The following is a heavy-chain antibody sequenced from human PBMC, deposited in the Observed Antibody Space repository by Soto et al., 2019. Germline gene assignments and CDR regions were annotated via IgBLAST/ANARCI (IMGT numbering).Heavy chain of an antibody. CDR3: AHTQTIFGEVIDAFDI. V-gene: IGHV2-5*02. CDR1: EFLLGTSGVG. J-gene: IGHJ3*02. D-gene: IGHD3-3*01. Sequence: QITLKESGPTLVKPTQTLTLTCTFSEFLLGTSGVGVGWIRQPPGKALEWLALIYWDDDKRYSPSLKSRLTITKDTSKNQVVLTMTNMDPVDTATYYCAHTQTIFGEVIDAFDIWGQGTMVTVSS. CDR2: IYWDDDK.